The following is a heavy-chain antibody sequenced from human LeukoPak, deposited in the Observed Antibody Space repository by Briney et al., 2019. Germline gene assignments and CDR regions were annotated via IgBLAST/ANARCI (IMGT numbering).Heavy chain of an antibody. CDR1: GGTFSSYA. CDR3: ARDPGWGTTVEVNWFDP. CDR2: IIPIFGTA. V-gene: IGHV1-69*13. Sequence: SVKVSCKASGGTFSSYAISWVRQAHGQGLEWMGGIIPIFGTANYAQKFQGRVTITADESTSTAYMELSSLRSEDTAVYYWARDPGWGTTVEVNWFDPWGQGTLVTVSS. J-gene: IGHJ5*02. D-gene: IGHD4-23*01.